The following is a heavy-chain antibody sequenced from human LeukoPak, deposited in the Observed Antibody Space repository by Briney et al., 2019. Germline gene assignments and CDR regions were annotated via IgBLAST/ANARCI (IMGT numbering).Heavy chain of an antibody. CDR2: ISGSGGST. V-gene: IGHV3-23*01. D-gene: IGHD3-22*01. CDR3: AKDVRITMIVVVITTLFDY. J-gene: IGHJ4*02. Sequence: GGSLRLSCAASGFTFSSYAMSWVRQAPGKGLEWVSAISGSGGSTYYADSVKGRFTISRDNSKNTLYLQMNSLRAEDKAVYYCAKDVRITMIVVVITTLFDYWGQGTLVTVSS. CDR1: GFTFSSYA.